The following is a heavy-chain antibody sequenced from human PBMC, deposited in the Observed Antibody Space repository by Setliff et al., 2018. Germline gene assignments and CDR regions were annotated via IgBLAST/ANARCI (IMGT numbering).Heavy chain of an antibody. CDR2: IYTSGST. CDR1: GGSISSGSYY. CDR3: ARVPGTTVPPDHFDY. Sequence: PSETLSLTCTVSGGSISSGSYYWSWIRQPAGKGLEWIGRIYTSGSTNYNPSLKSRVTISVDTSKNQFSLKLSSVTAADTAVYYCARVPGTTVPPDHFDYWGQGTLVTVSS. V-gene: IGHV4-61*02. J-gene: IGHJ4*02. D-gene: IGHD4-17*01.